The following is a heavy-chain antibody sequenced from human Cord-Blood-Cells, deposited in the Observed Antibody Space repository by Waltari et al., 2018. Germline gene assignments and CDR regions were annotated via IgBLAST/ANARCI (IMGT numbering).Heavy chain of an antibody. CDR3: ARDPVAARFDY. V-gene: IGHV3-33*01. J-gene: IGHJ4*02. Sequence: QVQLVESGGGVVQPGRSLRLSCAASGFTFSSYGMHWVRQAPGKGLEWVAVIWYDGSNKYYADSVKGRFTISRDNSKNTLYLQMNSLRAEDTAVYYCARDPVAARFDYWGQGTLVTVSS. D-gene: IGHD6-6*01. CDR1: GFTFSSYG. CDR2: IWYDGSNK.